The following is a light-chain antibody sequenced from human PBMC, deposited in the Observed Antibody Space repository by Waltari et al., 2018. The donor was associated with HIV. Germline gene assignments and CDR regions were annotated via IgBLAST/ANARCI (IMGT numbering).Light chain of an antibody. CDR3: AAWDNYLNAWV. J-gene: IGLJ3*02. CDR1: SSNIGSHF. CDR2: ASD. Sequence: QSVLTQPPSTSATPGQRVTILCSGASSNIGSHFVSGYQHLPGATPKRLIYASDRRPSGVPDRFSGSESGTSASLASSGLRSEDEADYYCAAWDNYLNAWVFGGGTRVTVL. V-gene: IGLV1-47*01.